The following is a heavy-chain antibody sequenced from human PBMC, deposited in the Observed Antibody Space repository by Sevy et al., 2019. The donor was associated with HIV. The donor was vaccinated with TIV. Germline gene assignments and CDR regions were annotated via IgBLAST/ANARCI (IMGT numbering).Heavy chain of an antibody. CDR1: GFTFSSFA. D-gene: IGHD4-17*01. V-gene: IGHV3-23*01. Sequence: GGSLRLSCAAAGFTFSSFAMSWVRQAPGKGLEWVSGISTSGGSTYYTDSVKGRFTISRDNSKNTSYLQMKSLRAEDTAVYYCAKGGFRNGDYSYYFDYWGQGTLVTVS. CDR2: ISTSGGST. J-gene: IGHJ4*02. CDR3: AKGGFRNGDYSYYFDY.